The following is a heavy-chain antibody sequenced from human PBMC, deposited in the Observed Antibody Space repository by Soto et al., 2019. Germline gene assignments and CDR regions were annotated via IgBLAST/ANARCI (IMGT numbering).Heavy chain of an antibody. CDR2: LYPGDSDT. CDR3: ARQNVLLGGFEY. D-gene: IGHD3-10*01. J-gene: IGHJ4*02. Sequence: GESLKIPCKGSGYRFTVYWIGWVRQMTGKGLEWMGILYPGDSDTRYSPSFQGQVTISADKSISTAYLQWSSLKASDTAMYYCARQNVLLGGFEYWGQGTLVTVSS. CDR1: GYRFTVYW. V-gene: IGHV5-51*01.